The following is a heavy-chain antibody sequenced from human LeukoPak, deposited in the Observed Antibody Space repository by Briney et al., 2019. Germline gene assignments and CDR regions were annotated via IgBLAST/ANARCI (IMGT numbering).Heavy chain of an antibody. CDR1: GFTFSSYE. CDR3: AKDLFNCGGDCSGY. D-gene: IGHD2-21*02. CDR2: ISSSGSTI. V-gene: IGHV3-48*03. Sequence: GGSLRLSCAASGFTFSSYEMNWVRQAPGKGLEWVSYISSSGSTIYYADSVKGRFTISRDNSKNTLYLQMNSLRAEDTAVYYCAKDLFNCGGDCSGYWGQGTLVTVSS. J-gene: IGHJ4*02.